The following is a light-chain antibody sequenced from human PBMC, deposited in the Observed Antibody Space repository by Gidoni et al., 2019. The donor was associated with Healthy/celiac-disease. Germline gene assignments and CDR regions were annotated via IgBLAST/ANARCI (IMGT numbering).Light chain of an antibody. CDR2: GTS. V-gene: IGKV3-20*01. CDR3: QQCGSSPLFT. Sequence: EIVLTQSPGTLSLSPGERATLHCRASQSVSSSYLAWYQQKAGQARRLIIYGTSSRAAGIPDRFSGSGSGTDFTLTISRLEPEDFAVYYCQQCGSSPLFTFGPGTKVDIK. CDR1: QSVSSSY. J-gene: IGKJ3*01.